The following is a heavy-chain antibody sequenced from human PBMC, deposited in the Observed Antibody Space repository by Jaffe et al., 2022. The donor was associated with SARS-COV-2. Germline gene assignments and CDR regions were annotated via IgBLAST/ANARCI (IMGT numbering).Heavy chain of an antibody. D-gene: IGHD5-18*01. CDR2: ISGSGGST. CDR1: GFTFSSYA. CDR3: AKGAREKRGYSYGIPDY. V-gene: IGHV3-23*01. J-gene: IGHJ4*02. Sequence: EVQLLESGGGLVQPGGSLRLSCAASGFTFSSYAMSWVRQAPGKGLEWVSAISGSGGSTYYADSVKGRFTISRDNSKNTLYLQMNSLRAEDTAVYYCAKGAREKRGYSYGIPDYWGQGTLVTVSS.